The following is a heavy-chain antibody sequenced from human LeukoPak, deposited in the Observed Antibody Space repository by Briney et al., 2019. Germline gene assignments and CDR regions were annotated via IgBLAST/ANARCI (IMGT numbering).Heavy chain of an antibody. CDR3: ARAVDYGSGSYPLLD. V-gene: IGHV1-69*04. CDR1: GGTFSSYA. D-gene: IGHD3-10*01. J-gene: IGHJ4*02. CDR2: IIPILGIA. Sequence: SVKVSCKASGGTFSSYAISWVRQAPGQGLEWMGRIIPILGIANYAQKFQGRVTITADKSTSTAYMELSSLRSEDTAVYYCARAVDYGSGSYPLLDWGQGTLVTVSS.